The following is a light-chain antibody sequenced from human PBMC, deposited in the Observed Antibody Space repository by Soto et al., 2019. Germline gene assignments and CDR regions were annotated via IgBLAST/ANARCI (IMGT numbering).Light chain of an antibody. J-gene: IGLJ2*01. CDR1: SSDVGDYNY. V-gene: IGLV2-8*01. Sequence: QSALTQPPSASGSPGQSVTISCTGTSSDVGDYNYVSWYQQYPGKAPKLMIYEVSKRPSGVPDRFAGSKSGNTASLPVSGRQAEDEADYYCTSYAGSNNVLFGGGTKLTV. CDR2: EVS. CDR3: TSYAGSNNVL.